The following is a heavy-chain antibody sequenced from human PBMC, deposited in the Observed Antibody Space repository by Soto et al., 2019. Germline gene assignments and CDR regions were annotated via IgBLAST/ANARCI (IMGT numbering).Heavy chain of an antibody. D-gene: IGHD2-15*01. CDR2: IGTAGDT. J-gene: IGHJ4*02. CDR3: ARGRLISPYYFDY. Sequence: EVQLVESGGGLVQPGGSLRLSCAASGFTFSNYDMHWVRQVTGKGLEWVSTIGTAGDTYYPGSVKGRFTISRENAKNSLYLQMNSLRAEDTAVYYCARGRLISPYYFDYWGQGTLVTVSS. CDR1: GFTFSNYD. V-gene: IGHV3-13*01.